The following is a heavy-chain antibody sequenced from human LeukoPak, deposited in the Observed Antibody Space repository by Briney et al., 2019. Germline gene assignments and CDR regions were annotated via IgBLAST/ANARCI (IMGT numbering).Heavy chain of an antibody. J-gene: IGHJ5*02. CDR3: ARGRGPYGWFDP. V-gene: IGHV3-48*04. Sequence: GGSLRLSCAASGFTFSSYSMIWVRQAAGKGLEWVSYISDSSHAIYHADSVKGRFTISRDNAKNTLYLQMNSLRAEDAAVYYCARGRGPYGWFDPWGQGTLVTVSS. CDR1: GFTFSSYS. CDR2: ISDSSHAI. D-gene: IGHD3-10*01.